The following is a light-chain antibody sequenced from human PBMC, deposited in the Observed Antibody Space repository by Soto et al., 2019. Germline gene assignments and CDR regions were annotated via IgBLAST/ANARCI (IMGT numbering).Light chain of an antibody. CDR1: SSNIGSNT. CDR2: SNN. V-gene: IGLV1-44*01. CDR3: AAWDDSLNGPV. J-gene: IGLJ2*01. Sequence: QSVLTQPPSASGTPGQRVTISCSGSSSNIGSNTVNWYQQLPGTAPKLLIYSNNQRPSGVPDRISGSKSGTSASLAISGLQSEDEADYYCAAWDDSLNGPVFGGGTQLTVL.